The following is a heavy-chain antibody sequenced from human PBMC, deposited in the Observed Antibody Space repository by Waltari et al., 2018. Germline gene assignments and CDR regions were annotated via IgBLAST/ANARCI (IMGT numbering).Heavy chain of an antibody. CDR2: IYYSGST. CDR3: ATGFYYDSSGYSGIDY. CDR1: GGSISSGDYY. V-gene: IGHV4-30-4*08. Sequence: QVQLQESGPGLVKPSQTLSLTCTVSGGSISSGDYYWSWIRQPPGKGLEWIGYIYYSGSTYYNPSLKSRVTISVDTSKNQFSLKLSSVTAADTAVYYCATGFYYDSSGYSGIDYWGQGTLVTVSS. J-gene: IGHJ4*02. D-gene: IGHD3-22*01.